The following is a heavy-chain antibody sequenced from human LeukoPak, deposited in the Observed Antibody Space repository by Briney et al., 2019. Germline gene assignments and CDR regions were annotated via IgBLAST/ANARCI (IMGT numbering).Heavy chain of an antibody. CDR2: IYHSEST. Sequence: SETLSLTCAVYGGSFSGYYWSWIRQPPGKGLEWIGEIYHSESTNYNPSLKSRVTISVDKSKNQFSLKLSSVTAADTAVYYCAREAVLDYNWFDPWGQGTLVTVSS. CDR1: GGSFSGYY. J-gene: IGHJ5*02. D-gene: IGHD6-19*01. V-gene: IGHV4-34*01. CDR3: AREAVLDYNWFDP.